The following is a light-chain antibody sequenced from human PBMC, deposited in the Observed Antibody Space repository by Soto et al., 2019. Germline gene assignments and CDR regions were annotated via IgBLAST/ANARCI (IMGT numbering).Light chain of an antibody. V-gene: IGKV1-9*01. CDR1: QGISSY. J-gene: IGKJ1*01. CDR3: QQYGSSES. CDR2: DAS. Sequence: IQLTQSPSSLSASVGDRVTITCRASQGISSYLGWYQQKPGKAPNLLIYDASTLHSGVPSRFSGGGSGTDFTLTISSLQPEDFAVYYCQQYGSSESFGQGTKVDIK.